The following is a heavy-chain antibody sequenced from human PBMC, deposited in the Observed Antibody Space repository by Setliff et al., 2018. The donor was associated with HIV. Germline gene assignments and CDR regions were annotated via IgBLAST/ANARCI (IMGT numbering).Heavy chain of an antibody. J-gene: IGHJ4*02. CDR3: ARDPPVVVRHLFDL. Sequence: ASVKVSCKASGYTFTTYGITWVRQAPGQGLEWMGWISTYNGNTNYAQKLQGRVTMTTDTSTSTASMELRSLTSDDTAVYYCARDPPVVVRHLFDLWGQGTLVTVSS. CDR2: ISTYNGNT. V-gene: IGHV1-18*01. D-gene: IGHD2-15*01. CDR1: GYTFTTYG.